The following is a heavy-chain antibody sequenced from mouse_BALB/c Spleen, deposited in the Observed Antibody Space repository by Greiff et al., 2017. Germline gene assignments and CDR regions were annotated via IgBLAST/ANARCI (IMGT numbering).Heavy chain of an antibody. Sequence: EVKLMESGGGLVQPGGSLKLSCAASGFDFSRYWMSWVRQAPGKGLEWIGEINPDSSTINYTPSLKDKFIISRDNAKNTLYLQMSKVRSEDTALYYCARGPIGLRERFDYWGQGTTLTVSS. CDR1: GFDFSRYW. J-gene: IGHJ2*01. D-gene: IGHD2-2*01. CDR3: ARGPIGLRERFDY. V-gene: IGHV4-1*02. CDR2: INPDSSTI.